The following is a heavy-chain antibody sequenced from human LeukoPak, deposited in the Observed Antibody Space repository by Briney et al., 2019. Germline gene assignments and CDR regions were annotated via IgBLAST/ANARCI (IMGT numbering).Heavy chain of an antibody. Sequence: VASVKVSCKASGYTFTSYYMHWVRQAPGQGLEWMGIINPSGGSTSYAQKFQGRVTMTRDTSTSTVYMELSSLRSEDTAVYYCARPRMVMGSSWPLFDYWGQGTLVTVSS. J-gene: IGHJ4*02. CDR1: GYTFTSYY. CDR2: INPSGGST. V-gene: IGHV1-46*01. D-gene: IGHD6-13*01. CDR3: ARPRMVMGSSWPLFDY.